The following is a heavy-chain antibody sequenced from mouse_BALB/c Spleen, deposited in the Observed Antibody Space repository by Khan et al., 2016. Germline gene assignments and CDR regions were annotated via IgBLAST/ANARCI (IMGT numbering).Heavy chain of an antibody. CDR3: AEDYYGSNWFAY. V-gene: IGHV9-3*02. D-gene: IGHD1-1*01. Sequence: QIQLVQSGPDLKKPGETVKISCKASGYTFTNYGMNWVKQAPGKGLKWMGWINTNTGEPTYAEEFKGRFAFSLETSATTAYLQSNNLKNEDTATDFCAEDYYGSNWFAYWGQGTLVTVSA. CDR1: GYTFTNYG. CDR2: INTNTGEP. J-gene: IGHJ3*01.